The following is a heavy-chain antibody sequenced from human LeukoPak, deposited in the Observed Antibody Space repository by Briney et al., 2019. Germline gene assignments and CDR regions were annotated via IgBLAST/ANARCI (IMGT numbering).Heavy chain of an antibody. CDR1: GGSISSSSYY. Sequence: PSETLSLTCTVSGGSISSSSYYWGWIRQPPGKGLEWIGSIYYSGSTYYNPSLKSRVTISVDTSKNQFSLKLSSVTAADTAVYYCARHASMREDLYSGYDQVSPNPNWFDPWGQGTLVTVSS. V-gene: IGHV4-39*01. D-gene: IGHD5-12*01. CDR2: IYYSGST. J-gene: IGHJ5*02. CDR3: ARHASMREDLYSGYDQVSPNPNWFDP.